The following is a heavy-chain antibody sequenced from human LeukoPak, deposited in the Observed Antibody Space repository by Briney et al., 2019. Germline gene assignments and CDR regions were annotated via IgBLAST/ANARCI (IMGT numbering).Heavy chain of an antibody. CDR1: GFTFSSYS. J-gene: IGHJ4*02. V-gene: IGHV3-21*01. CDR2: ISSSSSYI. D-gene: IGHD4-23*01. CDR3: ARDYGGSSPFDY. Sequence: GSLRLSCAASGFTFSSYSMNWVRQAPGKGLEWVSSISSSSSYIYYTDSVKGRFTISRDNAKNSLYLQMNSLRAEDTAVYYCARDYGGSSPFDYWGQGTLVTVSS.